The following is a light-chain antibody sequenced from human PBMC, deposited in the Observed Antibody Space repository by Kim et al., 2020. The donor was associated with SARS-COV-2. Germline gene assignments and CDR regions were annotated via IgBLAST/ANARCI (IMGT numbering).Light chain of an antibody. CDR3: QQYGSSPRT. CDR1: QSVSSNY. Sequence: EIVLTQSPGTLSLSPGERATLPCRASQSVSSNYLAWYQQKPGQAPRLLIYGASTRATGIPDRFSGSGSGTDFTLTISRLEPEDVAVYYCQQYGSSPRTFGQGTKVDIK. V-gene: IGKV3-20*01. J-gene: IGKJ1*01. CDR2: GAS.